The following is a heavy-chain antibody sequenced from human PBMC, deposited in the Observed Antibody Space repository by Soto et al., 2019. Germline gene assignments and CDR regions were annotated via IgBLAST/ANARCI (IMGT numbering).Heavy chain of an antibody. V-gene: IGHV3-23*01. CDR1: GFTFSSYA. D-gene: IGHD5-18*01. CDR2: LGGGGTTT. J-gene: IGHJ6*02. CDR3: ATDPLKDTEGV. Sequence: PGGSLRLSCAASGFTFSSYAMSWVRQAPGKGLEWVSALGGGGTTTYYADSVKGRFTISRDNSKNTLYLQMNSLRAEDTAVYYCATDPLKDTEGVWGQGTTVTVSS.